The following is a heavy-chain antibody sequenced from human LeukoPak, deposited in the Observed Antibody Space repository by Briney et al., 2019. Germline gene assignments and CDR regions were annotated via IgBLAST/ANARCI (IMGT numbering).Heavy chain of an antibody. CDR1: GDSITNYY. CDR3: ARDRSGGYNWFDP. D-gene: IGHD6-19*01. CDR2: IYYSGTT. V-gene: IGHV4-59*01. Sequence: PSETLPLTCTVSGDSITNYYWSWIRQAPGTGLEWMGDIYYSGTTKYNPSLKSRVTISVDTSKNQFSLNLRSVTAADTAVYYCARDRSGGYNWFDPWGQGTLVTVSS. J-gene: IGHJ5*02.